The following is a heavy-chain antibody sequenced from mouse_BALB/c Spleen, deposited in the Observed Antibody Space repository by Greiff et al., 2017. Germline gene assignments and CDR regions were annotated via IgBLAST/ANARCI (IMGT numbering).Heavy chain of an antibody. CDR1: GFTFSSFG. D-gene: IGHD2-3*01. V-gene: IGHV5-17*02. J-gene: IGHJ4*01. Sequence: EVQRVESGGGLVQPGGSRKLSCAASGFTFSSFGMHWVRQAPEKGLEWVAYISSGSSTIYYADTVKGRFTISRDNPKNTLFLQMTSLRSEDTAMYYCARYNYDGYYYAMDYWGQGTSVTVSS. CDR2: ISSGSSTI. CDR3: ARYNYDGYYYAMDY.